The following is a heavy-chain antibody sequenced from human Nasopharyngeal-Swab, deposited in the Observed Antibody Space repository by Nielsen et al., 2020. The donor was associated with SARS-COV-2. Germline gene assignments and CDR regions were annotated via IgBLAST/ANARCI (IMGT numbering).Heavy chain of an antibody. CDR2: ISGSGDTT. D-gene: IGHD2-21*01. J-gene: IGHJ6*02. CDR1: GFTFSSYA. V-gene: IGHV3-23*01. CDR3: AKAPYLRVLDV. Sequence: GGSLRLSCAASGFTFSSYAMSWVRQAPGKGLEWVSIISGSGDTTYYADSVKDRFTISRDNSKNTLYLQTNSLRVEDTAVYYCAKAPYLRVLDVWGQGTTVTV.